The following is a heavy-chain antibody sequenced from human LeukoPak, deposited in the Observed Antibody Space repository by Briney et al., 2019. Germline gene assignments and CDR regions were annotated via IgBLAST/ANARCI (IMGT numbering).Heavy chain of an antibody. CDR2: ISSSGSTI. CDR3: AREYGGNSGY. J-gene: IGHJ4*02. V-gene: IGHV3-48*03. CDR1: GFTFSGYE. Sequence: GESLRLSCAASGFTFSGYEMNWVRQAPGKGLEWVSYISSSGSTIYYADSVEGRFTISRDNAKNSLYLQMNSLRVEDTAVYYCAREYGGNSGYWGQGTLVTVSS. D-gene: IGHD4-23*01.